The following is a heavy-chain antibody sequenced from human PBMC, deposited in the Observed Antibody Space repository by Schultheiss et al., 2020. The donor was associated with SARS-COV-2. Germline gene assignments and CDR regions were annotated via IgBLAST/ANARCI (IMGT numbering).Heavy chain of an antibody. Sequence: GGSLRLSCSASGFTFSSYAMHWVRQAPGKGLEYVSAISSNGGSTYYADSVKGRFTISRDNSENTLYLQMNSLRAEDTAVYYCAKDYDHTDNYYVYAMDVWGQGTTVTVSS. CDR2: ISSNGGST. V-gene: IGHV3-64*04. CDR3: AKDYDHTDNYYVYAMDV. D-gene: IGHD3-3*01. CDR1: GFTFSSYA. J-gene: IGHJ6*02.